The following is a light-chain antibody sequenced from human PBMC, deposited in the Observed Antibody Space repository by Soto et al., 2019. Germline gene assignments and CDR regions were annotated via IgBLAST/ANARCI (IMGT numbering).Light chain of an antibody. J-gene: IGLJ2*01. V-gene: IGLV2-11*01. CDR2: DVS. CDR3: CSYAGSYILL. Sequence: QSALTQPRSVSGSPKQSVTISCTGTSSDVGTYNYVSWFQQHPGKAPKLMISDVSKRPSGVPDRFAGSKSGNTASLTISGLQADDEADYYCCSYAGSYILLFGGGTKLTVL. CDR1: SSDVGTYNY.